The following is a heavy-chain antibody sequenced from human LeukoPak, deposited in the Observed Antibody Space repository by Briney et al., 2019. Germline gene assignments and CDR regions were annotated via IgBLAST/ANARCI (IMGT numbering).Heavy chain of an antibody. D-gene: IGHD3-22*01. V-gene: IGHV1-46*01. CDR2: INPSGGST. Sequence: GASVKVSCKASGYTFTSYYMHWVRQAPGQGLEWMGIINPSGGSTSYAQKFQGRVTMTRGTSTSTVYMELSSLRSEDTAVYYCARDQHTYYYDSSGYYGFDYWGQGTLVTVSS. CDR1: GYTFTSYY. CDR3: ARDQHTYYYDSSGYYGFDY. J-gene: IGHJ4*02.